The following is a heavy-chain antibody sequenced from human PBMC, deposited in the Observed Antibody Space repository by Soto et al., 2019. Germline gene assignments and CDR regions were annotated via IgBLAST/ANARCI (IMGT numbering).Heavy chain of an antibody. V-gene: IGHV4-30-4*01. D-gene: IGHD4-17*01. CDR2: ISNTGST. CDR3: VRYDYGCPFEI. Sequence: QVQLQESGPGLVRPSQTLSLTCTVSGGSISSVNSHWSWIRQPPGKGLEWIGYISNTGSTDYSPSLKDRVTISFDMSKNHFSLSLTSVSAADTAVYYCVRYDYGCPFEIWGQGAMVTVS. CDR1: GGSISSVNSH. J-gene: IGHJ3*02.